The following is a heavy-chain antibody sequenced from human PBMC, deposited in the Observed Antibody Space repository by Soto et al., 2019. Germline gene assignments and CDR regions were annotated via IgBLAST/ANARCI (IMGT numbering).Heavy chain of an antibody. D-gene: IGHD6-19*01. CDR2: MNPNTGNA. Sequence: QVQLVQSGAEVKKPGASVKVSCKASGYTFTSYDIHWVRQAPGQGLEWMGWMNPNTGNAASAQKFQGRVTMTRNTSISTAYMQLSSLRSEDMAVYFCARVGRGTSGYFDYWGQGTLVTVSS. CDR1: GYTFTSYD. J-gene: IGHJ4*02. V-gene: IGHV1-8*01. CDR3: ARVGRGTSGYFDY.